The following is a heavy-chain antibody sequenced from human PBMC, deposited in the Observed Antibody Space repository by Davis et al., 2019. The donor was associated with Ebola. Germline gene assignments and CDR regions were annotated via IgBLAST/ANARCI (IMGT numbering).Heavy chain of an antibody. D-gene: IGHD4-17*01. V-gene: IGHV3-21*04. CDR2: ISSAGSYI. CDR3: ARVDYGDSGSPMDV. J-gene: IGHJ6*02. Sequence: GESLKISCAASGFTFNNYNMNWVRQAPGKGLEWVSSISSAGSYIYYADPVKGRFTISRDNSKNSLYLQMNSLRAEDTAVYYCARVDYGDSGSPMDVWGQGTSVTVSS. CDR1: GFTFNNYN.